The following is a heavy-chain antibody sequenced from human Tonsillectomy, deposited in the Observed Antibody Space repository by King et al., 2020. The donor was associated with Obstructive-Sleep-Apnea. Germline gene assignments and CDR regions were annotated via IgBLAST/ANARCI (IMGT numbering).Heavy chain of an antibody. CDR3: AKGGLAVAGYHVDS. D-gene: IGHD6-19*01. CDR1: GFTFDDYY. Sequence: VQLVESGGVVVQPGGSLRLSCAASGFTFDDYYMRWIRQTPGKGLEWVSLISWDGSTIYYADSVKGRFTSSRDNSKNSLFLQMNSLRVEDSALYYCAKGGLAVAGYHVDSWGQGTLVTVSS. J-gene: IGHJ4*02. CDR2: ISWDGSTI. V-gene: IGHV3-43D*03.